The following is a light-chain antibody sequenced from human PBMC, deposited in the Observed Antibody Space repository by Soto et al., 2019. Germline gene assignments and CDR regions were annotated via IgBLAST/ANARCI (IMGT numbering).Light chain of an antibody. V-gene: IGKV3-11*01. CDR3: HQRSKWPLT. CDR1: HTVSNY. Sequence: EIVLTQSPATLSLSPGERATLSCRASHTVSNYLTWYQQKPGQAPRLLIYEASNRATGIPARFSGSGSGTDFTLTISSLEPEYFAVYYCHQRSKWPLTFGPGTKVDI. CDR2: EAS. J-gene: IGKJ3*01.